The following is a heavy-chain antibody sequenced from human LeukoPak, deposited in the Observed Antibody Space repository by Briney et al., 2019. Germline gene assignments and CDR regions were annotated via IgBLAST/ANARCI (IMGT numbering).Heavy chain of an antibody. CDR1: GYTFTSYG. J-gene: IGHJ3*02. CDR2: ISAYNGNT. D-gene: IGHD3-16*02. Sequence: ASVKVSCKASGYTFTSYGISWVRQAPGQGLEWMGWISAYNGNTNYAQKLQGRVTMTTDTSTSTAYMELRSLRSDDTAVYYCARAKDYVWGSYRLPGAFDIWGQGTMVTVSS. V-gene: IGHV1-18*01. CDR3: ARAKDYVWGSYRLPGAFDI.